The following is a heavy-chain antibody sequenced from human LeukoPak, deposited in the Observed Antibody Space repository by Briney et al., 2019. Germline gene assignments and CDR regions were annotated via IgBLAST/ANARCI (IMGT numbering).Heavy chain of an antibody. D-gene: IGHD2-2*01. CDR1: GGSISSGGYS. CDR2: IYYSGST. V-gene: IGHV4-31*03. J-gene: IGHJ4*02. Sequence: SETLSLTCTVSGGSISSGGYSWSWIRQHPGKGLEWIGYIYYSGSTYYNPSLKSRVTISVDTSKNQFSLKLSSVTAADTAVYYCARVVPAAIWFDYWGQGTLVTVSS. CDR3: ARVVPAAIWFDY.